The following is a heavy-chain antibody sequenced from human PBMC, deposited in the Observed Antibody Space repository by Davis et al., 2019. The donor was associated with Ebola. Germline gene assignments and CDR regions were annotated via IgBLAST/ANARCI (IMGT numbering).Heavy chain of an antibody. J-gene: IGHJ4*02. CDR2: IKQDGSEK. Sequence: GESLKIPCAASGFTLSSYWLTWVRQAPGKGLEWVANIKQDGSEKYYGDSVKGRFTISRDNAKNSLYLQMNSLRAEDAAVYYCARERWLQLSTYYVDYWGQGTLVTVSS. V-gene: IGHV3-7*03. CDR1: GFTLSSYW. D-gene: IGHD5-24*01. CDR3: ARERWLQLSTYYVDY.